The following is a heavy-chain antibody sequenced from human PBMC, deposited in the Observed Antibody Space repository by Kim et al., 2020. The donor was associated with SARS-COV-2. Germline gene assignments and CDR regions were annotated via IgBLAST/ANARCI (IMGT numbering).Heavy chain of an antibody. Sequence: SETLSLTCTVSGGSISSSSYYWGWIRQPPGKGLEWIGSIYYSGSTYYNPSLKSRVTISVDTSKNQFSLKLSSVTAADTAVYYCARHPPQVAGIPPDQYYYYYYGMDVWGQGTTVTVSS. CDR3: ARHPPQVAGIPPDQYYYYYYGMDV. V-gene: IGHV4-39*01. D-gene: IGHD6-19*01. CDR1: GGSISSSSYY. J-gene: IGHJ6*02. CDR2: IYYSGST.